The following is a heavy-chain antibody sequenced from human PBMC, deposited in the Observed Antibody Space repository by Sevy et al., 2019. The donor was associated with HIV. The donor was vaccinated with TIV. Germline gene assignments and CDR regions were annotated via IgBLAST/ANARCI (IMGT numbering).Heavy chain of an antibody. CDR2: IFHRGST. CDR1: GDSISSGVYS. J-gene: IGHJ3*02. Sequence: SETLSLTCAVSGDSISSGVYSWNWIRQPPGKGLEWIGNIFHRGSTYYNTSLKSRATISVDRSKNKFSLKLSPVTAADTAVYYYARDGGTVTTPGFFDIWGQGTMVTVSS. D-gene: IGHD4-17*01. V-gene: IGHV4-30-2*01. CDR3: ARDGGTVTTPGFFDI.